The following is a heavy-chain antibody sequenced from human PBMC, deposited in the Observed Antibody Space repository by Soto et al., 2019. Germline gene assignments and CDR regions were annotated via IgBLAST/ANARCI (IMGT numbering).Heavy chain of an antibody. CDR1: GFTFSSYG. D-gene: IGHD5-18*01. V-gene: IGHV3-30*18. J-gene: IGHJ4*02. CDR3: AKNGWIQLWQYYFDY. CDR2: ISYDGSNK. Sequence: QVQLVESGGGVVQPGRSLRLSCAASGFTFSSYGMHWVRQAPGKGLEWVAVISYDGSNKYYADSVKGRFTISRDNSKNTLYLQMNSLRAEDTAVYYCAKNGWIQLWQYYFDYWGQGTLVTVSS.